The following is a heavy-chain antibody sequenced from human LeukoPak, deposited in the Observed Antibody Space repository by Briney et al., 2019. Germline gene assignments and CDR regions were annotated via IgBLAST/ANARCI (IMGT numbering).Heavy chain of an antibody. CDR1: GYTFTSYN. J-gene: IGHJ6*02. V-gene: IGHV1-46*01. CDR3: ARDRGYYYDSTRMLYGMDV. CDR2: INPSGGST. Sequence: GASVKVPCKASGYTFTSYNMHWVRQAPGQGLEWMGIINPSGGSTSYAQKFQGRVTMTRDTSTSTVYMELSSLRSEDTAVYYCARDRGYYYDSTRMLYGMDVWGQGTTVTVSS. D-gene: IGHD3-22*01.